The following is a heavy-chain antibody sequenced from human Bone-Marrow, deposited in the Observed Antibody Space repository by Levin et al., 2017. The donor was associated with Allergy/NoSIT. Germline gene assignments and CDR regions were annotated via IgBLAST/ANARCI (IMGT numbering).Heavy chain of an antibody. D-gene: IGHD3-9*01. V-gene: IGHV3-7*01. J-gene: IGHJ4*02. Sequence: TGGSLRLSCAASGFTFSSYWMSWVRQAPGKGLEWVANIKEDGSEKYYVDSVKGRFTISRDNAKYSLYLQMNSLRAEDTAVYYCARDLIYLDYFDYWGQGTLVTVSS. CDR1: GFTFSSYW. CDR3: ARDLIYLDYFDY. CDR2: IKEDGSEK.